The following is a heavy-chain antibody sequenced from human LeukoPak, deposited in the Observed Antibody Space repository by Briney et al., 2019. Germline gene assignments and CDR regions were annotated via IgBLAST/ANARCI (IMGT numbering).Heavy chain of an antibody. CDR3: ASPPTVRNSYFDY. D-gene: IGHD4-17*01. Sequence: KPSETPSLTCTVSGRSISSSSYYWGWIRQPPGKGLEWIGSIYYNGSTYYNPSLKSRFTMSVDTSQRQFSLKLSSVTAADTAVYYCASPPTVRNSYFDYWGQGTLVTVSS. CDR1: GRSISSSSYY. CDR2: IYYNGST. J-gene: IGHJ4*02. V-gene: IGHV4-39*01.